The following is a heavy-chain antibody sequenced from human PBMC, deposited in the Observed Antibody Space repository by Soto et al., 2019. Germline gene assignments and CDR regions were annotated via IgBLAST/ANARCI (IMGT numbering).Heavy chain of an antibody. Sequence: SLRLSCAASGFSIDEYAMHWVPQGPGKGLEWVSSITWNSGAIQYADSERGRFTISRDNAKNSVYLVMNSLRPEDTALYYCARKGSRIQVWSAPIPGIDAWGRGTTVTVSS. V-gene: IGHV3-9*01. J-gene: IGHJ6*02. CDR3: ARKGSRIQVWSAPIPGIDA. D-gene: IGHD5-18*01. CDR2: ITWNSGAI. CDR1: GFSIDEYA.